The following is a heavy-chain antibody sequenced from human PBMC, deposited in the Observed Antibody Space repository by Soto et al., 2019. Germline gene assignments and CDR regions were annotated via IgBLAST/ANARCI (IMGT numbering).Heavy chain of an antibody. D-gene: IGHD3-10*01. V-gene: IGHV1-18*01. Sequence: ASVKVSCKASGYTFTSYGISWVRQAPGQGLXXMXXISAXXXNXXXAQKLQGRVTMTTDTSTSTDYMELRSLRSDDTAVYYCATQRGAFDIWGQGTMVTVSS. CDR2: ISAXXXNX. J-gene: IGHJ3*02. CDR1: GYTFTSYG. CDR3: ATQRGAFDI.